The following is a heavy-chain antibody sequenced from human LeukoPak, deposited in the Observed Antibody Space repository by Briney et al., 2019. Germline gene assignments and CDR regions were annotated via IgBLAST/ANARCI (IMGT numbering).Heavy chain of an antibody. Sequence: PGGSLRLSCAASGFTVSSNYMSWVRQAPGKGLEWVSVIYSGGSTYYADSVKGRFTISRDNSKNTLYLQMNSLRAGDTAVYYCARDLRYFGSMDVWGQGTTVTVSS. CDR2: IYSGGST. CDR3: ARDLRYFGSMDV. CDR1: GFTVSSNY. J-gene: IGHJ6*02. V-gene: IGHV3-53*01. D-gene: IGHD3-9*01.